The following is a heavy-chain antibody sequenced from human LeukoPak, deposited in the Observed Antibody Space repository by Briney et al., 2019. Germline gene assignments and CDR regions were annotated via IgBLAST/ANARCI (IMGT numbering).Heavy chain of an antibody. CDR1: GGSISSTDYY. V-gene: IGHV4-39*01. CDR2: IYYTGST. J-gene: IGHJ4*02. D-gene: IGHD2-2*02. Sequence: SETLSLTCSVSGGSISSTDYYWGWIRQPPGKGVEWIGSIYYTGSTFYNPSLKSRVTISADTSKNQLSLKLSSVTAADTAVYYCARHPGSHCSTATCYTGGVFDYWGQGTLVTVSS. CDR3: ARHPGSHCSTATCYTGGVFDY.